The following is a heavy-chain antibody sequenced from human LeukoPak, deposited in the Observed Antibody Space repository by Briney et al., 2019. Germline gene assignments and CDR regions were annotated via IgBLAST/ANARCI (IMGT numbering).Heavy chain of an antibody. CDR1: GASISSYY. J-gene: IGHJ4*02. CDR3: AREWNWGEGYYFDY. D-gene: IGHD7-27*01. CDR2: IYYSGST. Sequence: SETLSLTCTVSGASISSYYWSWIRQPPGKGLEWIGYIYYSGSTYYNPSLKSRVTISVDTSKNQFSLKLSSVTAADTAVYYCAREWNWGEGYYFDYWGQGTLVTVSS. V-gene: IGHV4-30-4*08.